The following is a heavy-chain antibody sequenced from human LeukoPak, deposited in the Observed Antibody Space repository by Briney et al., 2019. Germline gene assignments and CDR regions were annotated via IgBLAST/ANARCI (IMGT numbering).Heavy chain of an antibody. CDR3: ASYSSGWYDAFDI. CDR2: IYTSGST. D-gene: IGHD6-19*01. CDR1: GGSISSGSYY. V-gene: IGHV4-30-4*08. Sequence: PSETLSLTCTVSGGSISSGSYYWSWIRQPPGKGLEWIGYIYTSGSTYYNPSLKSRVTISVDTSKNQFSLKLSSVTAADTAVYYCASYSSGWYDAFDIWGQGTMVTVSS. J-gene: IGHJ3*02.